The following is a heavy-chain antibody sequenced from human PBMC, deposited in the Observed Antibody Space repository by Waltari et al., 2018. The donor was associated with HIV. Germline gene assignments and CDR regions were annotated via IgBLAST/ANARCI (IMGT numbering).Heavy chain of an antibody. CDR3: ARVDRAGTTSGWDVFDI. Sequence: EVQLVESGGGLVRPGGSLRLSCAASGFPVSSHHMGWVRQTPGTGLEYVAVMYSGGTTHYADSVNGRFTISRDSSKSALYLQMNTLRAEDTALYYCARVDRAGTTSGWDVFDIWGQGTMVTVSS. CDR1: GFPVSSHH. J-gene: IGHJ3*02. D-gene: IGHD1-1*01. CDR2: MYSGGTT. V-gene: IGHV3-66*01.